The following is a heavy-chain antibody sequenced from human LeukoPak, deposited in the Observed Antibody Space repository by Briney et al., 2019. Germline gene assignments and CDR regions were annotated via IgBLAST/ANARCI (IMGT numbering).Heavy chain of an antibody. CDR1: GYTFTGYY. V-gene: IGHV1-2*02. CDR3: ARDSTGWELSYYFDY. J-gene: IGHJ4*02. D-gene: IGHD1-26*01. CDR2: INPNSGGT. Sequence: GASVKVSCKASGYTFTGYYMHWVRQAPGQGLGWMGWINPNSGGTNYAQKFQGRVTMTRDTSISTAYMELSRLRSGDTAVYYCARDSTGWELSYYFDYWGQGTLVTVSS.